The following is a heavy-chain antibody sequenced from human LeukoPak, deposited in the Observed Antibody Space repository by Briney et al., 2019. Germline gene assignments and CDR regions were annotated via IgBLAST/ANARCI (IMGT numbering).Heavy chain of an antibody. CDR2: ISSTGGST. D-gene: IGHD4-11*01. Sequence: PGGSLRLSCAASGFTFSSYAMHWVRQAPGKGLEYVSAISSTGGSTYYANSVKGRFTISRDNSKNTLYLQMGSLRAEDMAVYYCARDLGHPTLQSVDYWGQGTLVTVSS. CDR1: GFTFSSYA. J-gene: IGHJ4*02. CDR3: ARDLGHPTLQSVDY. V-gene: IGHV3-64*01.